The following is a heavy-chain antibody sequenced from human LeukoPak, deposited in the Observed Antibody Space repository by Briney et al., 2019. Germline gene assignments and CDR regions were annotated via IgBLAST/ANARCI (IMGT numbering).Heavy chain of an antibody. Sequence: SGGSLRLSCAASGFTFSSYSMNWVRQAPGKGLEWVSYISSSSSTIYYADSVKGRFTISRDNAKNSLYLQMNSLRAEDTAVYYCARVEKGAENGFDPWGQGTLVTVSS. D-gene: IGHD1-26*01. V-gene: IGHV3-48*01. CDR1: GFTFSSYS. J-gene: IGHJ5*02. CDR2: ISSSSSTI. CDR3: ARVEKGAENGFDP.